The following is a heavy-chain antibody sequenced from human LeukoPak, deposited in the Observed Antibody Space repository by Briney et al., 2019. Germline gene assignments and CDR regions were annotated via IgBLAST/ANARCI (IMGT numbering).Heavy chain of an antibody. CDR2: ISSSSSYI. V-gene: IGHV3-21*01. D-gene: IGHD3-10*01. CDR3: ARDGPLWFGETRALDV. J-gene: IGHJ6*04. CDR1: GFTFSSYG. Sequence: PGGSLRLSCAASGFTFSSYGMSWVRQAPGKGLEWVSSISSSSSYIYYADSVKGRFTISRDNAKNSLYLQMNSLRAEDTAVYYCARDGPLWFGETRALDVWGKGTTVTISS.